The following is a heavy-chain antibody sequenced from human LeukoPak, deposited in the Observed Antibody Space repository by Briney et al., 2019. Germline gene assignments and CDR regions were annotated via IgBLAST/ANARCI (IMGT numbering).Heavy chain of an antibody. CDR2: ISSSGNTI. J-gene: IGHJ3*02. V-gene: IGHV3-11*04. D-gene: IGHD4-17*01. CDR3: ARESGHYVGSDI. CDR1: GFTFSDYY. Sequence: GGSLRLSCAASGFTFSDYYMTWIRQAPGRGLEWISYISSSGNTIYYADSVKGRFTISRDNAKKSLYLQIHSLRAEDTAMYYCARESGHYVGSDIWGQGTMVTVSS.